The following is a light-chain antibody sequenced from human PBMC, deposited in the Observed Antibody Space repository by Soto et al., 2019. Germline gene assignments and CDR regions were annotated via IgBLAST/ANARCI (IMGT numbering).Light chain of an antibody. V-gene: IGKV2-28*01. CDR1: QSLLHSNGNTY. Sequence: DIVMTQSPVSLSVTPGEPASISCRSSQSLLHSNGNTYLDWYRQKPGQSPQLLIYLVSNRASGVPDKVSGSGSGTDFTLRISRVEAGDVGVYYCMQGSQTRTFGGGTKVDIK. J-gene: IGKJ4*01. CDR3: MQGSQTRT. CDR2: LVS.